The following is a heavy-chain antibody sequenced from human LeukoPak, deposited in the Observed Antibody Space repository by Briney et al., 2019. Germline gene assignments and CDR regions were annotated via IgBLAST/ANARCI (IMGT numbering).Heavy chain of an antibody. Sequence: PGRSLRLSCAASGFTFSSYGMHWVRQGPGKGLEWVAVISYDGSNKYYADSVKGRFTISRDNSKNTLYLQMNSLRAEDTAVYYCAKPIYDGDYDSGAFDIWGQGTMVTVSS. V-gene: IGHV3-30*18. J-gene: IGHJ3*02. CDR1: GFTFSSYG. D-gene: IGHD4-17*01. CDR2: ISYDGSNK. CDR3: AKPIYDGDYDSGAFDI.